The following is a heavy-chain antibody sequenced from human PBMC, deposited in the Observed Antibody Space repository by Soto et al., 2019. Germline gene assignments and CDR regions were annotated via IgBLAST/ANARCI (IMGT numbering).Heavy chain of an antibody. J-gene: IGHJ4*02. V-gene: IGHV3-30*03. CDR2: ISYDGNVA. CDR1: GFTFSNYG. Sequence: QVQLVESEGGVVQPGRSLRLSCTASGFTFSNYGMHWVRQAPGKGLEWVTVISYDGNVAYYADSVKGRFTSSRDNSKNTLYLQMNSRRTEETAVYYCAREGPITNWYFDYWGQGTLVTVSS. D-gene: IGHD1-1*01. CDR3: AREGPITNWYFDY.